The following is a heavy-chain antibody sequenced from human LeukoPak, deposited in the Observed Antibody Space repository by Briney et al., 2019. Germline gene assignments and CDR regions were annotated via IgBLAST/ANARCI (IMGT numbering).Heavy chain of an antibody. CDR3: AREHDYGDSNWFDP. CDR2: ISAYNGNT. CDR1: GYTFTSYG. Sequence: ASVKVSCKASGYTFTSYGISWVRQAPGQGLEWMGWISAYNGNTNYAQKLQGRVTMTTDTSTGTAYMELRSLRSDDTAVYYCAREHDYGDSNWFDPWGQGTLVTVSS. V-gene: IGHV1-18*01. D-gene: IGHD4-17*01. J-gene: IGHJ5*02.